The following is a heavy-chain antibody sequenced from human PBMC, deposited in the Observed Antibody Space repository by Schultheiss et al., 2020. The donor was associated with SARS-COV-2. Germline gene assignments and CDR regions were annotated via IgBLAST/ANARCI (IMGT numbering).Heavy chain of an antibody. CDR3: ARVPGEEWFGELLGHYYYYGMDV. D-gene: IGHD3-10*01. V-gene: IGHV3-21*05. CDR2: ISSSSSYI. Sequence: GGSLRLSCAASGFTFSSYAMSWVRQAPGKGLEWVSYISSSSSYIYYADSVKGRFTISRDNAKNSLYLQMNSLRAEDTAVYYCARVPGEEWFGELLGHYYYYGMDVWGQGTTVTVSS. CDR1: GFTFSSYA. J-gene: IGHJ6*02.